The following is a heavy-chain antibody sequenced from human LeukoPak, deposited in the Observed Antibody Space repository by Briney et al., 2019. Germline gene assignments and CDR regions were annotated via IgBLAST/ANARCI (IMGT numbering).Heavy chain of an antibody. CDR1: GGSISSSSYY. CDR3: ASWGVHDKTFKYCSGGSCYRKQYYFDY. V-gene: IGHV4-39*01. D-gene: IGHD2-15*01. Sequence: SETLSLTCTVSGGSISSSSYYWGWIRQPPGKGLEWIGSIYYSGSTYYNPSLKSRVTISVDTSKNQFSLKLSSVTAADTAVYYCASWGVHDKTFKYCSGGSCYRKQYYFDYWGQGTLVTVSS. J-gene: IGHJ4*02. CDR2: IYYSGST.